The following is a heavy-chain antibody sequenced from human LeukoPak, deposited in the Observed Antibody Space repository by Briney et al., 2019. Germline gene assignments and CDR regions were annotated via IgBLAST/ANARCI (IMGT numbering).Heavy chain of an antibody. V-gene: IGHV1-2*02. Sequence: GASVKVSCKASGYTFTGYYMHWVRQAPGQGLEGMGWINPNSGGTNYAQKFQGRVTMTRDTSISTAYMELSRLRSDDTAVYYCARSGLLRYFDWLFPEDYWGQGTLVTVSS. CDR3: ARSGLLRYFDWLFPEDY. D-gene: IGHD3-9*01. CDR2: INPNSGGT. J-gene: IGHJ4*02. CDR1: GYTFTGYY.